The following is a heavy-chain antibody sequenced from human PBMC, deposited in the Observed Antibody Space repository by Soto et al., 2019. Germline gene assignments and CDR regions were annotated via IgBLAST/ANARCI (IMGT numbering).Heavy chain of an antibody. J-gene: IGHJ4*02. D-gene: IGHD2-2*01. Sequence: EVQLVESGGGLVQPGGSLRLSCAASGFTFSSYWMSWVRQAPGKGLEWVANIKQDGSERYYVDSVKGRFTISRDNAKNSLDLQRNSLRAEDTAVYYCARGGSSTRFMDYWGQGTLVTVS. CDR2: IKQDGSER. CDR3: ARGGSSTRFMDY. V-gene: IGHV3-7*03. CDR1: GFTFSSYW.